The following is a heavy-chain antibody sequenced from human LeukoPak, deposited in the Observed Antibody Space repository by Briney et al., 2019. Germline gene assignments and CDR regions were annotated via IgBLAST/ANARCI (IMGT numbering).Heavy chain of an antibody. Sequence: GGSLRLSCAASGFTLSTYSVNWVRQAPGKGLEWVAVISYDGSNKYYADSVKGRFTISRDNAKNSLYLQMNSLRAEDTAVYYCARDPPAGMGAAAGHTSEGYWYLDLWGRGTLVTVSS. CDR3: ARDPPAGMGAAAGHTSEGYWYLDL. D-gene: IGHD6-13*01. CDR1: GFTLSTYS. J-gene: IGHJ2*01. CDR2: ISYDGSNK. V-gene: IGHV3-30*03.